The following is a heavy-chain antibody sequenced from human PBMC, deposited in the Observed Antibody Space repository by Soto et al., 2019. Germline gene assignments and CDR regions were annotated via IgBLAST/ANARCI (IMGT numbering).Heavy chain of an antibody. CDR3: ARLPYYYGSGSTSDY. CDR1: GDSVSSGGFY. J-gene: IGHJ4*02. V-gene: IGHV4-61*08. Sequence: SETLSLTCTVSGDSVSSGGFYWSWVRQPPGKRLEWIGYIYYSGSTTYNPSLESRVTISVDTSKNQFSLKLSSLTAADTAVYYCARLPYYYGSGSTSDYWGQGTLVTVSS. CDR2: IYYSGST. D-gene: IGHD3-10*01.